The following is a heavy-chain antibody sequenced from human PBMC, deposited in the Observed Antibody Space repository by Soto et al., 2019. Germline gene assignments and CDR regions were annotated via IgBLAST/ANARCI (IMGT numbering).Heavy chain of an antibody. J-gene: IGHJ2*01. CDR3: ARDSFHCSGITCLSYWYFDI. V-gene: IGHV3-23*01. D-gene: IGHD2-15*01. CDR2: ITSSGAGR. CDR1: GFSFSNYA. Sequence: GGSLRLSCTASGFSFSNYAMIWVRQVPGKGLEWVSLITSSGAGRYYADSVKGRYIIPRDNSKNTLDLQMNSLRVDDTAVYYCARDSFHCSGITCLSYWYFDIWGRGTLVTVSS.